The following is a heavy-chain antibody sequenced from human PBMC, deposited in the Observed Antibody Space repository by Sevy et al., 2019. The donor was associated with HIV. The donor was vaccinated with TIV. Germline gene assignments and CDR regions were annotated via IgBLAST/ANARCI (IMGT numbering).Heavy chain of an antibody. CDR1: GGSFSGYY. Sequence: QSQTLSLTCAVYGGSFSGYYWSWIRQPPGKGLEWIGEINHSGSTNYNPSLKSRVTISVDTSKNQFSLKLSSVTAADTAVYYCARRLSSWRIFDYWGQGTLVTVSS. V-gene: IGHV4-34*01. CDR2: INHSGST. J-gene: IGHJ4*02. CDR3: ARRLSSWRIFDY. D-gene: IGHD6-13*01.